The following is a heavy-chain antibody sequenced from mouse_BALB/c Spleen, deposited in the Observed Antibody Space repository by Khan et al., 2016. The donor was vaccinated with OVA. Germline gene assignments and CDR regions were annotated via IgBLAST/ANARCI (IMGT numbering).Heavy chain of an antibody. CDR2: MSSGGDYT. Sequence: EVQGVESGGDLVKPGGSLKLSCAASGFTFSSYSMSWVRQIPDKRLEWVATMSSGGDYTYYPDSVKGRFTISRDNAKNTLYLQMSSLKSEDTAMYYCASHLTGSFAYGGQGTLVTVSA. D-gene: IGHD4-1*01. CDR3: ASHLTGSFAY. CDR1: GFTFSSYS. V-gene: IGHV5-6*01. J-gene: IGHJ3*01.